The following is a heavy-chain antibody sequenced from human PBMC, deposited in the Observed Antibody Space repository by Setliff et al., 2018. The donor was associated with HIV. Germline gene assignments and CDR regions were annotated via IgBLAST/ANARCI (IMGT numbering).Heavy chain of an antibody. J-gene: IGHJ4*02. CDR1: GFTFNNYG. Sequence: GGSLRLSWAASGFTFNNYGMHWVRQAPGKGLAWVAVVSYGGTTKHYGDSVKGRFTISRDDSKTIVYLQMNSLKTEDAAVYYCTRARFGQLLSYSYYFDSWGQGTLVTVSS. CDR3: TRARFGQLLSYSYYFDS. D-gene: IGHD3-10*01. CDR2: VSYGGTTK. V-gene: IGHV3-30*03.